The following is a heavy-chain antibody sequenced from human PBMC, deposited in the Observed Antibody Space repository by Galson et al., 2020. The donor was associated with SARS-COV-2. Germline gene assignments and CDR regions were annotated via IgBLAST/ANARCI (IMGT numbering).Heavy chain of an antibody. D-gene: IGHD1-7*01. Sequence: SETLSLTCTVSGYSISSGYYWGWIRQPPGKGLEWIGSIYHSGSTYYNPSLKSRVTISVDTSKNQFSLKLSSVTAADTAVYYCARDAKPPLELLYYFDYWGQGTLVTVSS. V-gene: IGHV4-38-2*02. CDR2: IYHSGST. J-gene: IGHJ4*02. CDR3: ARDAKPPLELLYYFDY. CDR1: GYSISSGYY.